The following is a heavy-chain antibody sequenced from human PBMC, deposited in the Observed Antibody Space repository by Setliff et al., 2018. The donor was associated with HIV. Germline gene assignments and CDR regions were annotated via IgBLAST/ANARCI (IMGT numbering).Heavy chain of an antibody. CDR3: ARVRSYGSAYDAFDV. V-gene: IGHV4-4*08. D-gene: IGHD3-10*01. CDR1: GGSIGGYY. J-gene: IGHJ3*01. CDR2: IYSGGST. Sequence: SETLSLTCTVSGGSIGGYYWSWIRQPPGTGLEWLGLIYSGGSTNYNPSLESRVTISLDTSKNQFSLRLTSVTAADTAVYYCARVRSYGSAYDAFDVWGPGTMVTVSS.